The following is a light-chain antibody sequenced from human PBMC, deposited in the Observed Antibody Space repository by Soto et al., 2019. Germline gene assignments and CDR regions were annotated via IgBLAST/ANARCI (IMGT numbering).Light chain of an antibody. Sequence: DIQMTQSPSSLSASVGDRVTITCRPSQGISNFLAWYQQKPGKVPKLLIYAASTLQSGVPSRFSGSGSGTDFTLTISSLQPVDVATYYCQRYDSAPLTFGGGTKV. CDR2: AAS. J-gene: IGKJ4*01. CDR3: QRYDSAPLT. V-gene: IGKV1-27*01. CDR1: QGISNF.